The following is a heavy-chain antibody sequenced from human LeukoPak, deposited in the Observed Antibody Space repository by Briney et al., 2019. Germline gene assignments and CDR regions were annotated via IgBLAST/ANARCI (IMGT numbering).Heavy chain of an antibody. Sequence: PGGSLRLSCAASGFTFSSYSMNWVRQAPGKGLEWVSSISSSSSYIYYADSVKGRFTVSRDNGKNSLFLQMNDLRDEDTAIYYCVRVKGGWLGEKTYDYLGQGTLVTVSP. D-gene: IGHD5-24*01. V-gene: IGHV3-21*04. CDR3: VRVKGGWLGEKTYDY. CDR1: GFTFSSYS. CDR2: ISSSSSYI. J-gene: IGHJ4*02.